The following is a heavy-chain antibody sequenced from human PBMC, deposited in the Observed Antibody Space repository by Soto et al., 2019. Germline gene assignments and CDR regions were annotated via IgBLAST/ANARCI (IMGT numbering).Heavy chain of an antibody. D-gene: IGHD6-13*01. CDR3: ARDPSTTGYYGLDV. Sequence: GGSLRLSCAASGFSVNNYQMNWVRQAPGKGLEWVSVIYSGGVTYYAGSVTGRFTITRDNFKNAVYLQMNSLRAEDTAMYYCARDPSTTGYYGLDVWGQGTTVTVSS. CDR1: GFSVNNYQ. J-gene: IGHJ6*02. CDR2: IYSGGVT. V-gene: IGHV3-53*01.